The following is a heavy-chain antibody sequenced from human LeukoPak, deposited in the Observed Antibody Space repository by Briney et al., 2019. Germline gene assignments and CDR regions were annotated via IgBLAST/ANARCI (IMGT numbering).Heavy chain of an antibody. D-gene: IGHD3-3*02. CDR1: GGSISSSSYY. J-gene: IGHJ6*03. V-gene: IGHV4-39*07. Sequence: SETLSLTCTVSGGSISSSSYYWGWIRQPPGKGLEWIGSIHYSGSTNYNPSLKSRVTISVDTSKNQFSLKLSSVTAADTAVYYCARAFYPGYYSYMAVWGKGTTVTVSS. CDR3: ARAFYPGYYSYMAV. CDR2: IHYSGST.